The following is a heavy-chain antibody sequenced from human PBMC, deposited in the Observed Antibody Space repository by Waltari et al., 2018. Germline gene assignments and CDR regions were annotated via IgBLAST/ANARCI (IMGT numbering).Heavy chain of an antibody. D-gene: IGHD3-9*01. Sequence: QITLKESGPTVVKPTHPLTLTCSVSGFSLTTHAVGVGWVRQPPGKALEWLALIYWNDNKRYSPSLKSRLTITKDTSKNQVVLTMTYMDPMDTATYYCAYANDILSGYFDYWGKGTLVTVSS. V-gene: IGHV2-5*01. CDR1: GFSLTTHAVG. CDR3: AYANDILSGYFDY. CDR2: IYWNDNK. J-gene: IGHJ4*02.